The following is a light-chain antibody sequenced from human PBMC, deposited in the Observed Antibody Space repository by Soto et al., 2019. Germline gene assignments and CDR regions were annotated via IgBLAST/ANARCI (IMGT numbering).Light chain of an antibody. Sequence: EIVLTQSPGTLSFSPGERATLSCRASQSVSSTSLAWYQQKPGQAPRLLIYGASNRATGIPDRFSGSGSGTDFTLTISRLEPEDFAVYYCQQYDGSPPWTFGLGTRWNSN. CDR1: QSVSSTS. V-gene: IGKV3-20*01. CDR2: GAS. J-gene: IGKJ1*01. CDR3: QQYDGSPPWT.